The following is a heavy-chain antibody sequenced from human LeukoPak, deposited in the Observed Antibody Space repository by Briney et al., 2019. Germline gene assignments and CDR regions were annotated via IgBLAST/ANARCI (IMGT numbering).Heavy chain of an antibody. CDR3: ARGFAPPTNYYFDY. CDR1: GYAFTSYA. J-gene: IGHJ4*02. Sequence: ASVKVSCKASGYAFTSYAMRWVRQAPGQRLEWMGWINAGNGNTKYSQKFQGRVTITRDTSASTAYMELSSLRSEDTAVYYCARGFAPPTNYYFDYWGQGTLVTVSS. V-gene: IGHV1-3*01. CDR2: INAGNGNT. D-gene: IGHD2-8*01.